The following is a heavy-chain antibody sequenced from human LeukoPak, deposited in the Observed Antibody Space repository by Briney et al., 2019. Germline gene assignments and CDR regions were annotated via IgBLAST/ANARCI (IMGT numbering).Heavy chain of an antibody. CDR3: AKDFKNQLWSTRGVFDI. D-gene: IGHD3-10*01. CDR2: ISHHGANK. CDR1: GFTFSTYG. V-gene: IGHV3-30*18. J-gene: IGHJ3*02. Sequence: PGGSLRLPCVASGFTFSTYGMSWVRQAPGKGLEWVAVISHHGANKFYGDSVKGRFTISRDNSNNMVYLQMNGLRAEDTAVYYCAKDFKNQLWSTRGVFDIWGQGTMVTVSS.